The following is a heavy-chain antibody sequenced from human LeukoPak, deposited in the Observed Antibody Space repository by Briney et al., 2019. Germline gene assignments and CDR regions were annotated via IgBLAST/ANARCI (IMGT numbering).Heavy chain of an antibody. CDR2: ISSSSSYI. CDR3: ARVYLFGSGSYYRWDLDY. Sequence: AGGSLRLSCAASGFTFSSYSMNWVRQAPGKGLEWVSSISSSSSYIYYADSVKGRFTISRDNAKNSLYLQMNSLRAEDTAVYYCARVYLFGSGSYYRWDLDYWGQGTLVTVSS. D-gene: IGHD3-10*01. J-gene: IGHJ4*02. V-gene: IGHV3-21*01. CDR1: GFTFSSYS.